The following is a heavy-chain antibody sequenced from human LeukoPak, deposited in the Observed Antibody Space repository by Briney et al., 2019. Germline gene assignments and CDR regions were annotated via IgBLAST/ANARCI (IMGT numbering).Heavy chain of an antibody. D-gene: IGHD6-19*01. CDR2: IKQDGSEK. V-gene: IGHV3-7*03. J-gene: IGHJ4*02. Sequence: PGGSLRLSCAASGFTFRSYWMSWVRQAPGKGLEWVANIKQDGSEKYYVDSVKGRFTISRDNAKNSLYLQMNSLRAEDTALYYCARVSDISVAAYFDYWGQGTLVTVSS. CDR3: ARVSDISVAAYFDY. CDR1: GFTFRSYW.